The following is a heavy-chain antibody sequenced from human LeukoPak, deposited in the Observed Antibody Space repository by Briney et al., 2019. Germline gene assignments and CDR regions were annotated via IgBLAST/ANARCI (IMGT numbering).Heavy chain of an antibody. CDR2: IYSGGTI. CDR1: GFTVSSSY. V-gene: IGHV3-53*01. D-gene: IGHD6-19*01. Sequence: PGGSLRLSCAASGFTVSSSYMSWVRQAPGKGLEWDSVIYSGGTIFYADSVKGRFTISGDNSKNTLFLQMSSLRAEDTAVYYCARAVSSGWYGAFDMWGQGTMVTVSS. CDR3: ARAVSSGWYGAFDM. J-gene: IGHJ3*02.